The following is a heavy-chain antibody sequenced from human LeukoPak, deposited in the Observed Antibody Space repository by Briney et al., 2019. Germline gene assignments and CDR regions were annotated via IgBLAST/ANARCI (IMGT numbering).Heavy chain of an antibody. J-gene: IGHJ4*02. CDR1: GFTFDDYG. CDR3: ARDRVVGVTASFDY. Sequence: GGSLRLSCAASGFTFDDYGMSWVRQAPGKGLEWVSGINWNGGSTGYADSVKGRFTISRDNAKNSLYLQMNSLRAEDTDLYYCARDRVVGVTASFDYWGQGTLVTVSS. D-gene: IGHD2-21*02. CDR2: INWNGGST. V-gene: IGHV3-20*04.